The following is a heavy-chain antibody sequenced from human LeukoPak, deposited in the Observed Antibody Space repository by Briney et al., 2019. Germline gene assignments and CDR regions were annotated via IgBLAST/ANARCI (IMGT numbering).Heavy chain of an antibody. CDR1: GFTVSGNY. D-gene: IGHD6-13*01. V-gene: IGHV3-66*01. CDR2: IYNGGST. Sequence: PGGSLRLSCAASGFTVSGNYMSWVRQAPGKGLEWVSVIYNGGSTYYADSVKGRFTISRDNSKNTLYLQMNSLRAEDTAVYYCARWRGSSWSYYFDYWGQGTLVTVSS. CDR3: ARWRGSSWSYYFDY. J-gene: IGHJ4*02.